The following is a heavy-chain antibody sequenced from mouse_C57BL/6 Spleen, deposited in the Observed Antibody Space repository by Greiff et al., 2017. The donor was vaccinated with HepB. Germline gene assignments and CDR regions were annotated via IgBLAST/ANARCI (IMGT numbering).Heavy chain of an antibody. D-gene: IGHD1-1*01. CDR3: ARTYAQYFDV. CDR2: IWSGGST. Sequence: QVHVKQSGPGLVQPSQSLSITCPVSGFSLTSYGVHWVRQSPGKGLEWLGVIWSGGSTDYNAAFISRLSISKDNSKSQVFFKMNSLQADDTAIYYCARTYAQYFDVWGTGTTVTVSS. V-gene: IGHV2-2*01. CDR1: GFSLTSYG. J-gene: IGHJ1*03.